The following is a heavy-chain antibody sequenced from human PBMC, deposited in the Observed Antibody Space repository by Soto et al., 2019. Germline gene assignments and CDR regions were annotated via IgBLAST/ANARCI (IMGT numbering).Heavy chain of an antibody. CDR2: IYWNDDN. D-gene: IGHD6-13*01. CDR1: GFSLTTSGVG. V-gene: IGHV2-5*01. CDR3: AHGGHKAAAGILPTFDP. J-gene: IGHJ5*02. Sequence: QITLKESGPTLVKPTQTLTLTCTFSGFSLTTSGVGVGWIRQPPGKALEWLALIYWNDDNRYSPSLKNRLTITKDTSKNQVVLTVTNMEPVDTATYYCAHGGHKAAAGILPTFDPWGQGTLVTVSS.